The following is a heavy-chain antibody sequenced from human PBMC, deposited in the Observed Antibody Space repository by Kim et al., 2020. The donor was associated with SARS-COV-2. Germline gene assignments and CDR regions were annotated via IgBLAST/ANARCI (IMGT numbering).Heavy chain of an antibody. CDR2: ISGSGGST. CDR3: AKYMGTMVRGVIIRGNAFDI. J-gene: IGHJ3*02. Sequence: GGSLRLSCAASGFTFSSYAMSWVRQAPGKGLEWVSAISGSGGSTYYADSVKGRFTISRDNSKNTLYLQMNSLRAEDTAVYYCAKYMGTMVRGVIIRGNAFDIWGQGTMVTVSS. CDR1: GFTFSSYA. V-gene: IGHV3-23*01. D-gene: IGHD3-10*01.